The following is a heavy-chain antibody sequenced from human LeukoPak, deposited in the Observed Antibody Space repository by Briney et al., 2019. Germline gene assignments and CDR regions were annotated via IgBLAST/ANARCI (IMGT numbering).Heavy chain of an antibody. CDR3: ARYRPRYCSSTSCYIADAFDI. D-gene: IGHD2-2*02. Sequence: ASVKVSCKASGYTFTSYGISWVRQAPGQGLEWMGWISAYNGNTNYAQKFQGRVTMTRNTSISTAYMELSSLRSEDTAVYYCARYRPRYCSSTSCYIADAFDIWGQGTMVTVSS. V-gene: IGHV1-18*01. CDR2: ISAYNGNT. CDR1: GYTFTSYG. J-gene: IGHJ3*02.